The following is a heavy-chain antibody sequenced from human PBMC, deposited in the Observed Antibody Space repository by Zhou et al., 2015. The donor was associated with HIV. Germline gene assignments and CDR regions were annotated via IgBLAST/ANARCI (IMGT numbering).Heavy chain of an antibody. CDR2: ISAYNGNT. V-gene: IGHV1-18*01. Sequence: QVQLVQSGAEVKKPGASVKVSCKASGYTFTSYGISWVRQAPGQGLEWMGWISAYNGNTNYAQKLQGRVTMTTDTSTSTAYMELRSLRSDDTAVYYCARDGAADPLDDPWELLPFDYWGQGTLVTVSS. CDR1: GYTFTSYG. J-gene: IGHJ4*02. CDR3: ARDGAADPLDDPWELLPFDY. D-gene: IGHD1-26*01.